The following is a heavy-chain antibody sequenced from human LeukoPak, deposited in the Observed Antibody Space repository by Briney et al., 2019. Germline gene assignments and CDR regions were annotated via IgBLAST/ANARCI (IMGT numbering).Heavy chain of an antibody. D-gene: IGHD3-16*02. CDR3: ARGTMITFGGVIAPDYFDY. Sequence: SETLSLTCTVSGGFISSYYWSWIRQPPGKGLEWIGYIYYSGSTNYNPSLKSRVTISVDTSKNQFSLKLSSVTAADTAVYYCARGTMITFGGVIAPDYFDYWGQGTLVTVSS. J-gene: IGHJ4*02. CDR1: GGFISSYY. V-gene: IGHV4-59*01. CDR2: IYYSGST.